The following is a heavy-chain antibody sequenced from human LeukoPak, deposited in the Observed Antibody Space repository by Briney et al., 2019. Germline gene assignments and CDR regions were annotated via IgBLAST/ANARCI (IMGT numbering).Heavy chain of an antibody. Sequence: KRGESPKISCQGSGYSFSNYWIAWVRQMPGKGLEWMGIIYPAESESRYSPSFEGQVTMSADKSISTAYLQWTSLKASDTAMYYRARRKSGSRFDYWGQGILVTVSS. CDR2: IYPAESES. CDR1: GYSFSNYW. D-gene: IGHD5-12*01. J-gene: IGHJ4*02. V-gene: IGHV5-51*01. CDR3: ARRKSGSRFDY.